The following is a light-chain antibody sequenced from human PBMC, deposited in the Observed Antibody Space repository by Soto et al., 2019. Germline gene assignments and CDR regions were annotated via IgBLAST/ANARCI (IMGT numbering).Light chain of an antibody. J-gene: IGLJ1*01. CDR1: RSNIGSNT. Sequence: QSVLTQPPSASGTPGHRVTISCSGSRSNIGSNTVNWFQQLPGTAPKLLIYSDNQRPSGVPGRFSGSKSGTSASLAISGLQSEDEADYYCAAWDDSLNGRHVFGTGTKVTVL. CDR2: SDN. V-gene: IGLV1-44*01. CDR3: AAWDDSLNGRHV.